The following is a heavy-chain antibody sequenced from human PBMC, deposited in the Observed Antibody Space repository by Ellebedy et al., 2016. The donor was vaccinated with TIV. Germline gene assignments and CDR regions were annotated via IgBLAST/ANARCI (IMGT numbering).Heavy chain of an antibody. D-gene: IGHD6-19*01. J-gene: IGHJ6*02. CDR2: ISGSGDTI. V-gene: IGHV3-23*01. Sequence: GGSLRLXXAASGFIFSTNAMSWVRQAPGKGLEWVSAISGSGDTILYADSVEGRFTISRDNSKNTLYLQMNSLRAEDTAVYFCAKEGSSGWGYSMDVWGQGTTVTVSS. CDR1: GFIFSTNA. CDR3: AKEGSSGWGYSMDV.